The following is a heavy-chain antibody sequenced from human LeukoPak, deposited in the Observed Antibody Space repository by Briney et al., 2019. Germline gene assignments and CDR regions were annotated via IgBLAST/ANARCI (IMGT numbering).Heavy chain of an antibody. Sequence: SGTLSLTCTVSGYSISSGYYWGWIRQPPGKGLEWIGSIYHSGSTYYNPSLKSRVTISVDTSKNQFSLKLSSVTAADTAVYYCARALGVNWFDPWGQGTLVTVSS. V-gene: IGHV4-38-2*02. D-gene: IGHD3-16*01. CDR2: IYHSGST. J-gene: IGHJ5*02. CDR3: ARALGVNWFDP. CDR1: GYSISSGYY.